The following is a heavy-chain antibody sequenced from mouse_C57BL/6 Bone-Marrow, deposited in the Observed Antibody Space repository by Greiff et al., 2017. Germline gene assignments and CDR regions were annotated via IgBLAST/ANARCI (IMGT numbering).Heavy chain of an antibody. CDR2: INPSNGGT. CDR3: ARGTMVRYYFYY. CDR1: GYTFTSYW. V-gene: IGHV1-53*01. Sequence: QVQLQQPGTELVKPGASVKLSCKASGYTFTSYWMHWVKQRPGQGLEWIGNINPSNGGTKYNEKFKSKATLTVDKSSSTAYMQLSSLTSEDSAVYYCARGTMVRYYFYYWGQGTTLTVSS. J-gene: IGHJ2*01. D-gene: IGHD2-1*01.